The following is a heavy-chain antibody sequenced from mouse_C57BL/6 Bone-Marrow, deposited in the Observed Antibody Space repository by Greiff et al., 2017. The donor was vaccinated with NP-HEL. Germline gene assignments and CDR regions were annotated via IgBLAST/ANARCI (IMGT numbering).Heavy chain of an antibody. J-gene: IGHJ1*03. D-gene: IGHD2-4*01. CDR1: GFSFNTYA. CDR2: IRSKSNNYAT. V-gene: IGHV10-1*01. Sequence: EVKLVESGGGLVQPKGSLKLSCAASGFSFNTYAMNWVRQAPGKGLEWVARIRSKSNNYATYYADSVKDRFTISRDDSESMLYLQMNNLKTEDTAMYYCVRHKYYDYDEGYFDVWGTGTTVTVSS. CDR3: VRHKYYDYDEGYFDV.